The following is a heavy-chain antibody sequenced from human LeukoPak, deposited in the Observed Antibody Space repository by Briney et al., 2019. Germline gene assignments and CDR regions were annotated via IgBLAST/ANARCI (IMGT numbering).Heavy chain of an antibody. D-gene: IGHD2-15*01. CDR2: INSDGSNT. CDR3: ATDIVVSTDY. J-gene: IGHJ4*02. Sequence: RTGGSLRLSCAASGFTFSSYWMYWVRQAPAKGLVWVSRINSDGSNTGYADSVKGRFTISRDNAKNTLYLQMNSLRAEDTAVYYCATDIVVSTDYWGQGTLVSVSS. CDR1: GFTFSSYW. V-gene: IGHV3-74*01.